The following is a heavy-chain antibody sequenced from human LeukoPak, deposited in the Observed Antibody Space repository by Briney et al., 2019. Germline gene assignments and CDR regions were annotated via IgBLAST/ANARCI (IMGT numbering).Heavy chain of an antibody. CDR3: ARRLLWFGENPLGRFDP. D-gene: IGHD3-10*01. V-gene: IGHV4-61*02. Sequence: SETLSLTCTVSGGSISSGNYYWSWIRKPAGKGLEWIGRIYTSGSTNYNPSLKSRVTISVDTSKNQFSLKLSSVTAADTAVYYCARRLLWFGENPLGRFDPWGQGTLVTVSS. J-gene: IGHJ5*02. CDR2: IYTSGST. CDR1: GGSISSGNYY.